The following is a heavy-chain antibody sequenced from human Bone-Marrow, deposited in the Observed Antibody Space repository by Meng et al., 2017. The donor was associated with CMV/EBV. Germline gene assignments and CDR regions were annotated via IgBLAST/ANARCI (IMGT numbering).Heavy chain of an antibody. CDR2: IGTAGDT. V-gene: IGHV3-13*01. CDR1: GFTFSSYD. CDR3: ARGGSRSIAAPQVRPELYGMDV. Sequence: GGSLRLSCAVSGFTFSSYDMHWVRQAKGKGLEWVSAIGTAGDTYYQGSVKGRFTIPRENAKDSLYLQMNSLRAGDTAVNNCARGGSRSIAAPQVRPELYGMDVWGQGTTVTVSS. J-gene: IGHJ6*02. D-gene: IGHD6-6*01.